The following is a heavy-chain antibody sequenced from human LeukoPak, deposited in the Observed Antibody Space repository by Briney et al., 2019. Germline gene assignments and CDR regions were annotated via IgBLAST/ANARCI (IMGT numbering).Heavy chain of an antibody. Sequence: GGSLRLSCAASGFTFDDYTMHWVRQAPGKGLEWVSLISWDGGSTYYADSVKGRFTISRDNAKNSLYLQMNSLRAEDTAVYYCASVAVAMSDAFDIWGQGTMVTVSS. CDR2: ISWDGGST. CDR1: GFTFDDYT. J-gene: IGHJ3*02. V-gene: IGHV3-43*01. CDR3: ASVAVAMSDAFDI. D-gene: IGHD6-19*01.